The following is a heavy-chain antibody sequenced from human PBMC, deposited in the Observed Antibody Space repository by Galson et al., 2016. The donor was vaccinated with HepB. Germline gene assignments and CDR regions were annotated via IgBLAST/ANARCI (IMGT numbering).Heavy chain of an antibody. CDR2: INHSENT. J-gene: IGHJ3*02. V-gene: IGHV4-34*01. CDR1: GGPLSGYY. CDR3: AREPLNITYHDILTGYSPEAFDI. Sequence: SETLSLTCAVYGGPLSGYYWSWIRQPPGKGLEWIGEINHSENTNYNPSLKSRVTISVDTSKNHFSLKLSSVTAADTAVYYCAREPLNITYHDILTGYSPEAFDIWGQGTMVTVSS. D-gene: IGHD3-9*01.